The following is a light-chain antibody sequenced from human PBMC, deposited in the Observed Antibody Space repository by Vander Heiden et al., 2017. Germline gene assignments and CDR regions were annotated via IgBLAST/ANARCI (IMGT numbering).Light chain of an antibody. CDR3: QSYDISWSDVV. CDR2: ANT. V-gene: IGLV1-40*01. J-gene: IGLJ2*01. CDR1: SSNSGAGYD. Sequence: QSALTQPPSVSGAPGQRVTDSSTGSSSNSGAGYDVHWYQQVPGTAPKLLIYANTNRPSGVPDRFSGSKSGTAASLAITGLQAEDEADYYCQSYDISWSDVVFGGRTQLTVL.